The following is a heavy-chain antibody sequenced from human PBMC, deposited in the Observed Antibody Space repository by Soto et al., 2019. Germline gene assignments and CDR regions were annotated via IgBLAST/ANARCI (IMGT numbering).Heavy chain of an antibody. V-gene: IGHV1-69*01. CDR1: GGTFSSYA. J-gene: IGHJ4*02. D-gene: IGHD2-2*01. CDR2: IIPISGTA. Sequence: QVQLVQSGAEVKKPGSSVKVSCKASGGTFSSYAISWVRQAPGQGLEWMGGIIPISGTANYAQKFQGRVTITADESTSTGYLELSSLRSEDTAVYYCAGEGGEYQLLPQFDYWGQGTLVTVSS. CDR3: AGEGGEYQLLPQFDY.